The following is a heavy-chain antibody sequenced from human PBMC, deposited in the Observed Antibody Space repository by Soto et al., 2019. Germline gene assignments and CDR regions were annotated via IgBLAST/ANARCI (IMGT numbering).Heavy chain of an antibody. CDR3: ARTRSSSTSCYARICYYYYGMDV. V-gene: IGHV2-70*01. D-gene: IGHD2-2*01. Sequence: SGPTLVNPTQTLTLTCTFSGFSLSTSGMCVSWIRQPPGKALEWLALIDWDDDKYYSTSLKTRLTISKDTSKNQVVLTMTNMDPVDTATYYCARTRSSSTSCYARICYYYYGMDVWGQGTTVTFSS. J-gene: IGHJ6*02. CDR1: GFSLSTSGMC. CDR2: IDWDDDK.